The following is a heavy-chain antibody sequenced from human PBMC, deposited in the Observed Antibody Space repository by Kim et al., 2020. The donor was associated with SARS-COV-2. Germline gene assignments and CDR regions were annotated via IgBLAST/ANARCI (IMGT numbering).Heavy chain of an antibody. D-gene: IGHD2-8*01. J-gene: IGHJ4*02. Sequence: GGSLRLSCAASGFSFRTYWMNWVRQAPGKGLEWVAAINQDGSEKYYVDSVKGRFTISRDNAKNSLYLQMNTLRAEDTAVYYCARDWVVMAGTSDNWGQGTLVTVSS. CDR3: ARDWVVMAGTSDN. V-gene: IGHV3-7*03. CDR1: GFSFRTYW. CDR2: INQDGSEK.